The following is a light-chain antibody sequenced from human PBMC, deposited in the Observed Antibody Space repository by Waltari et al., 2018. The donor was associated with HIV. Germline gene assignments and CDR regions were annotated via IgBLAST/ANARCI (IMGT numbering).Light chain of an antibody. CDR3: GSYGDSNNRWV. Sequence: QSALTQPPSASGSPGQSVTISCTGTSSDVGGYNYVSWYQQHPGKAPKLMIYEVSRRPSGLPAGFYGSRSGTTASLSFSGRQAEDEADYYGGSYGDSNNRWVFGGGTKLTVL. V-gene: IGLV2-8*01. CDR1: SSDVGGYNY. CDR2: EVS. J-gene: IGLJ3*02.